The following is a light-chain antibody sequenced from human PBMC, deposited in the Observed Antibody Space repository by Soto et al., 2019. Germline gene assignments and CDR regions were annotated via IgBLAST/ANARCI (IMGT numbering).Light chain of an antibody. Sequence: QSVLTQPGSVSGSPGQSITISCTGTSSDVGGYNYVSWYQQHPGKAPKFMIYDVSNRPSGVSNRFSGSKSGNTASLTISGLQAEDEADYYCSSYTTSNTRQTVFGTGTKVTVL. V-gene: IGLV2-14*01. CDR1: SSDVGGYNY. CDR3: SSYTTSNTRQTV. J-gene: IGLJ1*01. CDR2: DVS.